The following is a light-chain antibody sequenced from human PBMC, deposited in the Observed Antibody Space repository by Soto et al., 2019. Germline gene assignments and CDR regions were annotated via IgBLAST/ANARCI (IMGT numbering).Light chain of an antibody. CDR3: QQYNNWPWT. CDR1: RSVSSN. J-gene: IGKJ1*01. Sequence: EIVMTQSPATLSVSPGERATLSCRASRSVSSNLSWSQQKPGQAPRLLIYGASTRATGIPARFSGSGSGTEFTLTISSLQSEDFAVYYCQQYNNWPWTFGQGTKVDIK. V-gene: IGKV3-15*01. CDR2: GAS.